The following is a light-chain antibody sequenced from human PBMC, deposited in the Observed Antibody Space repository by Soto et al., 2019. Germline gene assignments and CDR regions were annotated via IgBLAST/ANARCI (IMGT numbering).Light chain of an antibody. V-gene: IGKV3-20*01. CDR1: QSVSSSY. CDR3: HQFGTSPLT. J-gene: IGKJ1*01. CDR2: GAS. Sequence: IVLSQSPGAVSLSPGERAALSCRASQSVSSSYLAWYQQKPGQAPRLLIYGASTRASGIPDRFTGGGSGTDFTLIISRLEPEDFAVYYCHQFGTSPLTFGQGTKV.